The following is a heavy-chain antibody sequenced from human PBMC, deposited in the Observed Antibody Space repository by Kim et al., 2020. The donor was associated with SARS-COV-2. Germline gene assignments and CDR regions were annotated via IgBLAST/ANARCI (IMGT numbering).Heavy chain of an antibody. J-gene: IGHJ4*02. Sequence: YADAVEGRFSISRDKAKNSLYLKMNSLRDEDTAGYYCTRDSPTVADFDYGGQGTLVTISS. CDR3: TRDSPTVADFDY. V-gene: IGHV3-21*01. D-gene: IGHD4-17*01.